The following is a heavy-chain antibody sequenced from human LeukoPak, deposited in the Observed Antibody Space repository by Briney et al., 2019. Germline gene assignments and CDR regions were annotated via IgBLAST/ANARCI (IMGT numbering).Heavy chain of an antibody. D-gene: IGHD2-2*01. J-gene: IGHJ6*03. CDR1: GYTFTGYY. V-gene: IGHV1-2*06. Sequence: ASVKVSCKASGYTFTGYYMHWVRQAPGQGLEWMGRINPNSGGTNYAQKFQGRVTMTRDTSISTAYMELSRLRSDDTAVYYCARDFGAAATYYYYMDVWGKGTTVTVSS. CDR3: ARDFGAAATYYYYMDV. CDR2: INPNSGGT.